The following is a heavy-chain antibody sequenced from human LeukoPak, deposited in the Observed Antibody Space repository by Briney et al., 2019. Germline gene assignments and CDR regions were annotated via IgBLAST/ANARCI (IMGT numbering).Heavy chain of an antibody. CDR2: IYPAGSHT. V-gene: IGHV5-51*01. CDR3: ARRNYASVWFDP. D-gene: IGHD1-7*01. J-gene: IGHJ5*02. CDR1: TYNFPNYW. Sequence: GESLKISCKASTYNFPNYWIGWVRQMPGKGLEWMGIIYPAGSHTIYSPSFQGQVTISVDKSTSTAYLQWSTLKASDTAMYYCARRNYASVWFDPWGQGTLVTVSS.